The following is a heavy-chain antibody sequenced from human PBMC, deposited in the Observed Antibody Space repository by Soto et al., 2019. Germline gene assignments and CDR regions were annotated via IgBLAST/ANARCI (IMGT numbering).Heavy chain of an antibody. CDR2: IYSGGST. CDR1: GFTVSSNY. J-gene: IGHJ4*02. Sequence: EVQLVESGGGLIQPGGSLRLSCAASGFTVSSNYMSWVRQAPGKGLEWVSLIYSGGSTNYADSVKGRFTISRDSSQNTLYLQINSRRAEDTAVYYCARGRRYFDYGGQEPLVTVPS. V-gene: IGHV3-53*01. CDR3: ARGRRYFDY.